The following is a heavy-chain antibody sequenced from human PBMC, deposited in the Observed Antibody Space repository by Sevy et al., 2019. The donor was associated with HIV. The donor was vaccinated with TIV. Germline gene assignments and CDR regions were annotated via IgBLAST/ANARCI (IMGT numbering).Heavy chain of an antibody. V-gene: IGHV1-8*01. CDR2: MNPNNGNT. Sequence: ASVKVSCKAAGYSFTNFDINWVRQATGQGLEWMGWMNPNNGNTHYAQKFQGRVTMTRSSSANTAYMELSSLTSEDTAIYYCARAPLDYEFWSGSYFSRAPWGYKYYAMDVWGQGTTVTVSS. CDR3: ARAPLDYEFWSGSYFSRAPWGYKYYAMDV. D-gene: IGHD3-3*01. J-gene: IGHJ6*02. CDR1: GYSFTNFD.